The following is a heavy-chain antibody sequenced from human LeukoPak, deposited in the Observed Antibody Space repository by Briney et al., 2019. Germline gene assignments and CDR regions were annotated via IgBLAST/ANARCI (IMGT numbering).Heavy chain of an antibody. V-gene: IGHV3-23*01. J-gene: IGHJ4*02. Sequence: SGGSLRLSCAASGFSFSSYAMNWVRQAPGKGLEWVSGISPNGSSTNYADSVQGRFTVSRDNSKDMLYLQMNSLRAEDTAMYYCAKDWNYDSRGLNYFDYWGQGALVTVSS. CDR2: ISPNGSST. D-gene: IGHD3-22*01. CDR1: GFSFSSYA. CDR3: AKDWNYDSRGLNYFDY.